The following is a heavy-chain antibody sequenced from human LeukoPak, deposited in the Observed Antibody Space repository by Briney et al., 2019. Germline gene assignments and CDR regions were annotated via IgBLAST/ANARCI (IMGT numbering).Heavy chain of an antibody. CDR2: ISGSGGST. Sequence: GGSLRLSCAASGFTFSSYAMSWVRQAPGKGLEWVSAISGSGGSTYYADSVKGRFTISRDNSKNTLYLQMNSLRAEDTAVYYCAKQDSSGYYSTSGYFDYWSQGTLVPVSS. J-gene: IGHJ4*02. CDR3: AKQDSSGYYSTSGYFDY. D-gene: IGHD3-22*01. CDR1: GFTFSSYA. V-gene: IGHV3-23*01.